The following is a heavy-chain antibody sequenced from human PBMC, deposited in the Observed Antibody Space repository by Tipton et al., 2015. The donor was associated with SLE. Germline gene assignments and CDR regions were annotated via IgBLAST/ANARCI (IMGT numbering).Heavy chain of an antibody. J-gene: IGHJ3*02. CDR3: ARGGLTTVTTDDAYDI. V-gene: IGHV3-33*01. CDR2: IWYDGSNK. CDR1: GFPFSRFG. D-gene: IGHD4-17*01. Sequence: SLRLSCVASGFPFSRFGLHWVRQAPGKGLEWVAVIWYDGSNKYYADSVKGGFTISRDNSKNTLYLQMNSLRAEDTAVYYCARGGLTTVTTDDAYDIWGQGTMVTVSS.